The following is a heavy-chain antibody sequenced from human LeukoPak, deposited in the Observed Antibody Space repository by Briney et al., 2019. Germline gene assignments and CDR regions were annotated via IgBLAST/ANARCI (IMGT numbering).Heavy chain of an antibody. CDR3: ARDLWGVAAAGTDYFDY. D-gene: IGHD6-13*01. CDR2: IKQDGSEK. CDR1: GFTFSSYW. Sequence: PGGSLRLSCAASGFTFSSYWMSWVRQAPGKGLEWVANIKQDGSEKYYVDSVKGRFTISRDNAKNSLYLQMNSLRAEDTAVYYCARDLWGVAAAGTDYFDYWGQGTLVTVSS. V-gene: IGHV3-7*03. J-gene: IGHJ4*02.